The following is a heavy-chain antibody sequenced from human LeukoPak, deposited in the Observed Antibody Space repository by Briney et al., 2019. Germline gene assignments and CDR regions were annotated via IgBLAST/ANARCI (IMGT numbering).Heavy chain of an antibody. Sequence: ASVKVSCKASGYTFTSYDINWVRQATGQGLEWVGWMNPNSGNTGYAQKFQGRVTMTRNTSISTAYMELSSLRSEDTAVYYCARDVLLWFGEFKYYYYGMDVWGQGTTVTVSS. V-gene: IGHV1-8*01. CDR2: MNPNSGNT. CDR1: GYTFTSYD. D-gene: IGHD3-10*01. CDR3: ARDVLLWFGEFKYYYYGMDV. J-gene: IGHJ6*02.